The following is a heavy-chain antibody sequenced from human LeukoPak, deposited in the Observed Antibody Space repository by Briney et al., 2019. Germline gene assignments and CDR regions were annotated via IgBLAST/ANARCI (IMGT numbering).Heavy chain of an antibody. D-gene: IGHD3-22*01. Sequence: ASVKVSCKASGYTFINYGITWVRQAPGQGLEWMGWISPYNGNTKYLQKFQGRVTMTTDTSTSTAYMELRSLRSDDTAVYYCARDIGYDSSGYYSDYWGQGTLVTVSS. V-gene: IGHV1-18*01. CDR1: GYTFINYG. CDR3: ARDIGYDSSGYYSDY. CDR2: ISPYNGNT. J-gene: IGHJ4*02.